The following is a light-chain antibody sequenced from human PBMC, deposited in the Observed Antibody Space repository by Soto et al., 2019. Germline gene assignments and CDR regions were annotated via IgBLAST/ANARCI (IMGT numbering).Light chain of an antibody. CDR1: QSVSSN. V-gene: IGKV3-15*01. Sequence: EIVMTQSPATLSVSPGERATLSCRASQSVSSNLAWYQQKPGQAPRLLIYGASTRATGIPARFRGSGSGTEFTLTFSSLQSEDFAVYYCQQYNNWPQTFGQGTKVEIK. CDR3: QQYNNWPQT. J-gene: IGKJ1*01. CDR2: GAS.